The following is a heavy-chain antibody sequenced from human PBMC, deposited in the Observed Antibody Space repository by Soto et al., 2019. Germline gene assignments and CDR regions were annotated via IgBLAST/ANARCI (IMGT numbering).Heavy chain of an antibody. D-gene: IGHD3-22*01. J-gene: IGHJ3*01. Sequence: PGGSLRLSCAGSGFTFSDYGVNWVRQSPGKGLEWVSSINGNGRYIYYADSVKGRFTISRDNSKNTLYLQMSSLRAEDTAVYYCATRPLLPGAPWGQGTMVTVSS. CDR3: ATRPLLPGAP. V-gene: IGHV3-21*04. CDR1: GFTFSDYG. CDR2: INGNGRYI.